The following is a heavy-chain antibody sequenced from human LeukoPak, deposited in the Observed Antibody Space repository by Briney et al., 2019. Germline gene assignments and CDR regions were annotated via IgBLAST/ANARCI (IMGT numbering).Heavy chain of an antibody. CDR2: IYYSGST. D-gene: IGHD2-2*01. CDR1: GGSNSSYY. J-gene: IGHJ6*02. Sequence: PSETLSLTCTVSGGSNSSYYWSWIRQPPGKGLEWIGYIYYSGSTNYNPSLKSRVTISVDTSKNQFSLKLSSVTAADTAVYYCARGSMGFLDVWGQGTTVTVSS. CDR3: ARGSMGFLDV. V-gene: IGHV4-59*01.